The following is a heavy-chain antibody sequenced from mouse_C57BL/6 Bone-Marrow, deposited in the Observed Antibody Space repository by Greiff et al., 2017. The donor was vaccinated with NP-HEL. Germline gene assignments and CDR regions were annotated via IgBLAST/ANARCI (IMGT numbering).Heavy chain of an antibody. CDR3: ARRLLRYLYAMDY. Sequence: QVQLKQPGAELVRPGTSVKLSCKASGYTFTSYWMHWVKQRPGQGLEWIGVIDPSDSYTTYNQKFKGKATLTVDTSSSPSSMQLSSLTSEDSAVYYCARRLLRYLYAMDYWGQGTSVTVSS. V-gene: IGHV1-59*01. D-gene: IGHD1-1*01. J-gene: IGHJ4*01. CDR1: GYTFTSYW. CDR2: IDPSDSYT.